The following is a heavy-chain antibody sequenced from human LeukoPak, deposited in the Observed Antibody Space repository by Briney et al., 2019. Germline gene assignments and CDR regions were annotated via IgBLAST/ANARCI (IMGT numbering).Heavy chain of an antibody. V-gene: IGHV1-2*02. CDR2: INPNSGGT. Sequence: GASVKVSCKASGYTFTGYYMHWVRQAPGQGLEWMGWINPNSGGTNYAQKFQGRVTMTRDTSISTAYMELSRLRSDDTAVYYCARIHCSSTSCYRGYYYYYMDVWGKGTTVTVSS. CDR3: ARIHCSSTSCYRGYYYYYMDV. CDR1: GYTFTGYY. D-gene: IGHD2-2*02. J-gene: IGHJ6*03.